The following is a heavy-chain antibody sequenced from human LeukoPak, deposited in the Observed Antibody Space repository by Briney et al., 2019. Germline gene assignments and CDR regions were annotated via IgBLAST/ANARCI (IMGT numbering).Heavy chain of an antibody. CDR2: INHSGST. V-gene: IGHV4-34*01. CDR1: GGSFSGYY. D-gene: IGHD3-10*01. Sequence: SETLSLTCAVYGGSFSGYYWSWIRQPPGKGLDWIGDINHSGSTNYNPSLKSRVTISVDTSKHSFSLQLSSVTAADTAVYYCARGSGRITKVRGVIIPGYFQHWGQGTLVTVSS. J-gene: IGHJ1*01. CDR3: ARGSGRITKVRGVIIPGYFQH.